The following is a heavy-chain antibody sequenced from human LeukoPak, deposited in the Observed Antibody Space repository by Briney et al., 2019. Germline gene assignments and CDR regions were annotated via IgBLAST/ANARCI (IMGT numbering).Heavy chain of an antibody. Sequence: GESLRLSCAASGFTFSSYAMSWVRQAPGKGLEWVSVISGSGDTTDNADSVKGRFTVSRDNSKNTLYLQMNSLRAEDTAVYYCAKDLAGVATYYYYYMDVWGKGTTVTVSS. CDR2: ISGSGDTT. CDR1: GFTFSSYA. V-gene: IGHV3-23*01. D-gene: IGHD5-12*01. J-gene: IGHJ6*03. CDR3: AKDLAGVATYYYYYMDV.